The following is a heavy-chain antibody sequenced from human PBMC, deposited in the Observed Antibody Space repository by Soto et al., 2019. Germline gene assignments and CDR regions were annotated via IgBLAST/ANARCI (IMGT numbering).Heavy chain of an antibody. V-gene: IGHV3-23*01. CDR2: ISGGGTT. Sequence: GGSLRLSCAASGFTFSTYAMSWVRQAPGKGLEWVSAISGGGTTYHADSVKGRFTISRDNSKNTLYLQMNSLRAEDTAIYYCAKMGNDFWTGCDYWGQGTLVTVSS. D-gene: IGHD3-3*01. CDR3: AKMGNDFWTGCDY. J-gene: IGHJ4*02. CDR1: GFTFSTYA.